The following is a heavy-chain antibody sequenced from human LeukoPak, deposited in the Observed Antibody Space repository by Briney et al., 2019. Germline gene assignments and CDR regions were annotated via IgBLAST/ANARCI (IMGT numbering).Heavy chain of an antibody. CDR1: GFTFSNAW. D-gene: IGHD6-19*01. V-gene: IGHV3-15*01. CDR3: TTDERAVAADDY. J-gene: IGHJ4*02. Sequence: PGGSLRLSCAPSGFTFSNAWMSWVRQAPGKGLEWVGRIKSKTDGGTTDYAAPVKGRFTISRDDSKNTLYLQMNSLKTEDTAVYYCTTDERAVAADDYWGQGTLVTVSS. CDR2: IKSKTDGGTT.